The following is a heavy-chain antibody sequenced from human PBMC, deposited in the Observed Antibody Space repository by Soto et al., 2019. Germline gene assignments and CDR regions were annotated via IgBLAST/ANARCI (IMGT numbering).Heavy chain of an antibody. Sequence: QLQLQESGPGLVKPSETLSLTCTVSGGSISSSSYYWGWIRQPPGKGLEWIGSIYYSGSTYYNPSLKSRVTIPVDTYKNQFSLKLSSVTAADTAVYYCARQDTVTTRNFDYWGQGTLVTVSS. J-gene: IGHJ4*02. CDR1: GGSISSSSYY. D-gene: IGHD4-17*01. CDR2: IYYSGST. V-gene: IGHV4-39*01. CDR3: ARQDTVTTRNFDY.